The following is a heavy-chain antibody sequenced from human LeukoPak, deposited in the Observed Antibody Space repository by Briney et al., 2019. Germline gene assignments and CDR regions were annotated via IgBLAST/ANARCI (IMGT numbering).Heavy chain of an antibody. D-gene: IGHD1-7*01. V-gene: IGHV4-59*01. CDR2: IYYSGST. Sequence: SETLSLTCTVSGGSISSYYWSWIRQPPGKGLEWIGYIYYSGSTNYNPSLKSRVTISVDTSKNQFSLKLSSVTAVDTAVYYCARVGSITGTTYFDYWGQGTLVTVSS. J-gene: IGHJ4*02. CDR3: ARVGSITGTTYFDY. CDR1: GGSISSYY.